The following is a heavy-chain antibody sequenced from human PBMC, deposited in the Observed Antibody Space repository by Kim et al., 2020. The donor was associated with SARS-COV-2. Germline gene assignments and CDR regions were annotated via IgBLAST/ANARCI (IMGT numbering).Heavy chain of an antibody. V-gene: IGHV3-66*01. D-gene: IGHD2-8*01. CDR2: VYGDGPT. J-gene: IGHJ6*02. CDR1: GFTFNSNY. Sequence: GGSLRLSCTASGFTFNSNYMSWVRQAPGKGLEWVSLVYGDGPTYYAASVKGRFTISSDNSKTALYLQMKSLRAEDTAVYYCASDPGHPNGMGVWGQGTTVTVS. CDR3: ASDPGHPNGMGV.